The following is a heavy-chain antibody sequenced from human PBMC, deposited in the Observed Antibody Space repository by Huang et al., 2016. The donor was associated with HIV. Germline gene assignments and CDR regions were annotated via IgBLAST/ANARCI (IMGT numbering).Heavy chain of an antibody. D-gene: IGHD2-15*01. CDR2: NYYNGNP. V-gene: IGHV4-59*11. Sequence: QVQLQELGQGLVKASETLSLTCSVFGDSINSHYCGWIRQPPGKGLEWIGGNYYNGNPNYNPSLKSRVTISLETSKNQFSLRLSSVAAADTAVYYCGGDRGRWWIDYWGQGTLVTVSS. J-gene: IGHJ4*02. CDR3: GGDRGRWWIDY. CDR1: GDSINSHY.